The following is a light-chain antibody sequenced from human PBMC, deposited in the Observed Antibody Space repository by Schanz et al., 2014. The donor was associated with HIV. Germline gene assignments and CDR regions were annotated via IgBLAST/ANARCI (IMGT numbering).Light chain of an antibody. CDR2: GNS. Sequence: QAVVTQPPSVSGAPGQRVTISCTGSSSNIGAGYDVHWYQQLPGTAPKLLIYGNSNRPSGVPDRFSGSKSGSTASLTVSGLQPEDEADYYCSSFAGSTIPWVFGGGTKLTVL. V-gene: IGLV1-40*01. CDR1: SSNIGAGYD. CDR3: SSFAGSTIPWV. J-gene: IGLJ3*02.